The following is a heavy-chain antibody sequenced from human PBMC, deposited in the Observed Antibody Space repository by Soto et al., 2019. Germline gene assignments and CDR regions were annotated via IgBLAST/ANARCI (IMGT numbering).Heavy chain of an antibody. CDR2: IYPGESDP. V-gene: IGHV5-51*01. CDR1: GYTFTRYA. D-gene: IGHD3-22*01. J-gene: IGHJ4*02. Sequence: ESLKISFEGSGYTFTRYAIGWVRQIPGKGLEWMGIIYPGESDPRYSPSFQGQVTISADKSINTAYLQWGSLKASDTAIYYCARRAFLPEGYSPNYFDYWGQGTLVTVSS. CDR3: ARRAFLPEGYSPNYFDY.